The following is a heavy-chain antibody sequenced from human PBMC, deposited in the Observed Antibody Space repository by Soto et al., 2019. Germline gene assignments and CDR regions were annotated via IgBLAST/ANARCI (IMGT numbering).Heavy chain of an antibody. V-gene: IGHV3-7*01. D-gene: IGHD4-17*01. J-gene: IGHJ4*02. CDR2: IKQDGSEK. CDR1: GFTFSSYW. Sequence: EVQLVESGGGLVQPGGSLRLSCAASGFTFSSYWMSWVHQAPGKGLEWVANIKQDGSEKYYVDSVKGRFTISRDNAKNSLYLQMNSLRAEDTAVYYCARDYGGNEFDYWGQGTLVTVSS. CDR3: ARDYGGNEFDY.